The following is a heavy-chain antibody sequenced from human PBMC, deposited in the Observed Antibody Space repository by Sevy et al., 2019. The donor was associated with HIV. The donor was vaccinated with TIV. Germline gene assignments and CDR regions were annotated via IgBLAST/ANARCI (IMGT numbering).Heavy chain of an antibody. CDR2: ISGSGGST. V-gene: IGHV3-23*01. Sequence: GGSLRLSCAASGFTFSSYAMSWVRQAPGKGLEWVSAISGSGGSTYYADSVKGRFTISRDNSKNTLYLQMNSLRAEDTAVYYFAKTPSDIVATIGGDYYYYYYGMDVWGQGTTVTVSS. CDR3: AKTPSDIVATIGGDYYYYYYGMDV. J-gene: IGHJ6*02. D-gene: IGHD5-12*01. CDR1: GFTFSSYA.